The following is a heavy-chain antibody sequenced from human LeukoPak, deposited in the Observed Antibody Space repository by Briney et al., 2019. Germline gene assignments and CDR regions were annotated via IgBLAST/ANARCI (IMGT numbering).Heavy chain of an antibody. Sequence: SETLSLTCTVSGGSISSSSYYWGWIRQPPGKGLEWIGSIYYSGSTYYNPSLKSRVTISVDTSKNQFSLKLSSVTAADTAVYYCARHDILTGNYSYYFDYWGQGTLVTVSS. CDR1: GGSISSSSYY. V-gene: IGHV4-39*01. D-gene: IGHD3-9*01. CDR2: IYYSGST. J-gene: IGHJ4*02. CDR3: ARHDILTGNYSYYFDY.